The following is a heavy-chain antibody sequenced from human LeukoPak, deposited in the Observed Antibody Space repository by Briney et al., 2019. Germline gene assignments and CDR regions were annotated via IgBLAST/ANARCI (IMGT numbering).Heavy chain of an antibody. D-gene: IGHD3-10*01. CDR3: ARVEEAYGSGRRENYYYYYMDV. Sequence: PSETLSLTCSVSGGSSSSYYWSWIRQPPGKGLEWIGYIHYTGSTNYNPSLKSRVTISVDTSKNQFSLKLSSVTAADTAVYYCARVEEAYGSGRRENYYYYYMDVWGKGTTVTISS. V-gene: IGHV4-59*01. CDR2: IHYTGST. CDR1: GGSSSSYY. J-gene: IGHJ6*03.